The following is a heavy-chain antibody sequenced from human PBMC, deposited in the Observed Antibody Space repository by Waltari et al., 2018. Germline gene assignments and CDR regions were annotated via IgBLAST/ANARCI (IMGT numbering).Heavy chain of an antibody. Sequence: QVQLQESGPGLVKPSETLSLTCAVSGYSISSGYYWGWIRQPPGKGLEWIGSIYHSGSTYYNPSLKRRVTISVDTSKNQFSLKLSSVTAADTAVYYCARQGGYSGYDPPDWYFDLWGRGTLVTVSS. J-gene: IGHJ2*01. CDR1: GYSISSGYY. V-gene: IGHV4-38-2*01. CDR3: ARQGGYSGYDPPDWYFDL. D-gene: IGHD5-12*01. CDR2: IYHSGST.